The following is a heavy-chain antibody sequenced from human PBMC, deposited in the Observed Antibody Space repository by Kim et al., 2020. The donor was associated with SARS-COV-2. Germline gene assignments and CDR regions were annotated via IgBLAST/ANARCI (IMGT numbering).Heavy chain of an antibody. CDR1: GFTFSSYS. J-gene: IGHJ4*02. CDR2: ISSSSSYI. CDR3: AREQGEYYYDSSGYI. Sequence: GGSLRLSCAASGFTFSSYSMNWVRQAPGKGLEWVSSISSSSSYIYYADSVKGRFTISRDNAKNSLYLQMNSLRAEDTAVYYCAREQGEYYYDSSGYIWGQGTLVTASS. V-gene: IGHV3-21*01. D-gene: IGHD3-22*01.